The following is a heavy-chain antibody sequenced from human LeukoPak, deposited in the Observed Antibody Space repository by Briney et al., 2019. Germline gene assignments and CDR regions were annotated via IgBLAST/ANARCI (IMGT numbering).Heavy chain of an antibody. D-gene: IGHD5-18*01. CDR1: GFTFSSYS. CDR3: ARVGTPMVTIVAPYYMDV. Sequence: GGSLRLSCAASGFTFSSYSMNWVRQAPGKGLEWVSYISSSSSTIYYADSVKDRFNISRENDKNSLYLEMNRLRAEDTDVYYCARVGTPMVTIVAPYYMDVWGKGTTVTVSS. J-gene: IGHJ6*03. V-gene: IGHV3-48*01. CDR2: ISSSSSTI.